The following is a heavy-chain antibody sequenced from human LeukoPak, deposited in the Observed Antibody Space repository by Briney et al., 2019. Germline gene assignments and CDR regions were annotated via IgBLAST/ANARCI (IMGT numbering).Heavy chain of an antibody. CDR2: LYNNGST. V-gene: IGHV4-4*07. CDR3: ASITLRNYYDSSGYFDY. CDR1: GGSLWSFY. Sequence: PSETLSLTCTVSGGSLWSFYWSWVRQPAGKGLEWIGRLYNNGSTNYSPSLKSRVIMSFDPSKNQFSLKLSSVTAADTAVYYCASITLRNYYDSSGYFDYWGQGTLVTVSS. J-gene: IGHJ4*02. D-gene: IGHD3-22*01.